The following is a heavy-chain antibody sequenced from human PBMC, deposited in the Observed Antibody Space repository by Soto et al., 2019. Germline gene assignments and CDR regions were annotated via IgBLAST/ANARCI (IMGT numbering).Heavy chain of an antibody. D-gene: IGHD3-3*01. CDR1: GGSLSGYF. J-gene: IGHJ6*03. Sequence: QVHLEQWGAGLLKPSETLSLTCAVYGGSLSGYFWSWVRQSPGKGLEWIGEINHSGRTNYNPSLKIRVIISADTSKHQFSLRLSSVTAADSGIYYCASYHYFDFWIGSRHYMDAWGRGTTVTFSS. CDR2: INHSGRT. CDR3: ASYHYFDFWIGSRHYMDA. V-gene: IGHV4-34*01.